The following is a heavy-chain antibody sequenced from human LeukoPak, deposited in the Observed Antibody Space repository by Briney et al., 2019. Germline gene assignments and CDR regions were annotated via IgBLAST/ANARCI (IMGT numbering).Heavy chain of an antibody. CDR1: GYSFTSYW. Sequence: GESLKISCKGSGYSFTSYWIGWVRQVPGKGLEWMGVIYPGDSDTRYSPSFQGQVTISADKSISTAYLQWSSLKASDTAMYYCARPVCSGGSCLPLGVFDYWGQGTLVTVSS. D-gene: IGHD2-15*01. CDR2: IYPGDSDT. V-gene: IGHV5-51*01. CDR3: ARPVCSGGSCLPLGVFDY. J-gene: IGHJ4*02.